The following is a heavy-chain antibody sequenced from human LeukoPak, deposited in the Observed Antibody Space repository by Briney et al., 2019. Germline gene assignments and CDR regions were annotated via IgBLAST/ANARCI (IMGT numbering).Heavy chain of an antibody. CDR2: IYPIDSDT. D-gene: IGHD6-19*01. CDR1: GYSFNTYW. V-gene: IGHV5-51*01. J-gene: IGHJ4*02. Sequence: GESLKISCKGSGYSFNTYWIGWVRQMPGKGLEWMAIIYPIDSDTRYSPSFQGQVTISADKSISTAYLQWSSLKASDTAMYYCASRGDSSGWYGGFFYWGQGTLVTVSS. CDR3: ASRGDSSGWYGGFFY.